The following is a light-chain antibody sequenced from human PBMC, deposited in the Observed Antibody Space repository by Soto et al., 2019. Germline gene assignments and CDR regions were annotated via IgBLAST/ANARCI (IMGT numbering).Light chain of an antibody. V-gene: IGKV1-9*01. CDR1: QGISSY. Sequence: IQLTQSPCSLSASVGDRVTITCRASQGISSYLAWYQQKPGKAPKLLIYAASTLQSGVPSRFSGSGSGTDFTLTISSLQPEDFATYYCQQLNSYPWTFGQGTKVEIK. J-gene: IGKJ1*01. CDR3: QQLNSYPWT. CDR2: AAS.